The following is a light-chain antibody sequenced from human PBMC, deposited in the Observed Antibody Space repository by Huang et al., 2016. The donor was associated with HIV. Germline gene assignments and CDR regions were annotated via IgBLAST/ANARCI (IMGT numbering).Light chain of an antibody. CDR1: HNINTY. J-gene: IGKJ1*01. Sequence: DIQMTQSPSSLSASVGDSVAVTCRASHNINTYLNWYQQKPGKAPKLLIDAASTLQSGISSRFSGSGSETHFTLTISGLQPEDSAIYFCQQSYTTPRTFGQGTKVEI. CDR3: QQSYTTPRT. CDR2: AAS. V-gene: IGKV1-39*01.